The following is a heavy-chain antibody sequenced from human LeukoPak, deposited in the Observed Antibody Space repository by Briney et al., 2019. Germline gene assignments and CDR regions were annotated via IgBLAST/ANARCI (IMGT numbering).Heavy chain of an antibody. V-gene: IGHV3-53*01. CDR2: IYSGGST. Sequence: GGSLRLSCAASGFSVSSTYMSWVRQAPGQGLEWVSLIYSGGSTFYADSVQGRFIISRDDSKNTLYLQMNSLRAEDTAMYYCARDSSSFPNYFDYWGQGTLVTVSS. J-gene: IGHJ4*02. CDR1: GFSVSSTY. CDR3: ARDSSSFPNYFDY.